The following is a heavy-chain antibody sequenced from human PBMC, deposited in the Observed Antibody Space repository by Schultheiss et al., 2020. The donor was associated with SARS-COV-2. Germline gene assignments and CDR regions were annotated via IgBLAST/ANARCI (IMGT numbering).Heavy chain of an antibody. Sequence: SETLSLTCAVYGGSFSGYYWSWIRQPPGKGLEWIGEINHSGSTNYNPSLESRVSISVDTSKNQFSLKLSSVTAADTAVYYCARENTDYRFVAYWGQGTLVTVSS. D-gene: IGHD4/OR15-4a*01. CDR1: GGSFSGYY. CDR2: INHSGST. CDR3: ARENTDYRFVAY. V-gene: IGHV4-34*01. J-gene: IGHJ4*02.